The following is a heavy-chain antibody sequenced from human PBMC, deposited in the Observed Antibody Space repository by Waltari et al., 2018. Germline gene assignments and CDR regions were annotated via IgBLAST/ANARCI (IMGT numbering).Heavy chain of an antibody. CDR2: FDPAGTYT. D-gene: IGHD6-19*01. J-gene: IGHJ4*02. V-gene: IGHV5-10-1*03. CDR3: ARHAFGNSGWHFFDY. CDR1: GYSFTNNW. Sequence: EVQLVQSGADIKKPGESLRISCQGSGYSFTNNWIPWVRQMPGKGLEWMGRFDPAGTYTNYSPSFQGHVTVSADKSISTAYLQWSSLKASDTAIYYCARHAFGNSGWHFFDYWGQGTLVTVSS.